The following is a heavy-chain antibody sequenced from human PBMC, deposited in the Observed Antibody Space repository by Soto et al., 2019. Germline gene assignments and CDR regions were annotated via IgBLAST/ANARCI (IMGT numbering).Heavy chain of an antibody. J-gene: IGHJ5*02. D-gene: IGHD3-22*01. V-gene: IGHV4-59*01. CDR3: ARVFTDYYDSSGYYSWFDP. Sequence: PSETLSLPCTVSGGYISSYYWSWIRQPPGKKLEWIGYIYYSGSTNYNPSLKSRVTISVDTSKHQLSLKLISVTAADTAVYYCARVFTDYYDSSGYYSWFDPWGKGTLVTVSS. CDR1: GGYISSYY. CDR2: IYYSGST.